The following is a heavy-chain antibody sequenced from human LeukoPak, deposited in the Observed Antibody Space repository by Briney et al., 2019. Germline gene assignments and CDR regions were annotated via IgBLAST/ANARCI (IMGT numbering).Heavy chain of an antibody. V-gene: IGHV3-23*01. CDR2: ISGSGGST. D-gene: IGHD3-10*01. J-gene: IGHJ5*02. CDR3: AKTRSYYYGSGADWFDP. CDR1: GFTFSSYA. Sequence: GGSLRPSCAASGFTFSSYAMSWVRQAPGKGLEWVSAISGSGGSTYYADSVKGRFTISRDNSKNTLYLQMNSLRAEDTAVYYCAKTRSYYYGSGADWFDPWGQGTLVTVSS.